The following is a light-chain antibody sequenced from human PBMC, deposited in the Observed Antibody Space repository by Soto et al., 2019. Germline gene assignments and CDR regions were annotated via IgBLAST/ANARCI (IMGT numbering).Light chain of an antibody. V-gene: IGKV3-11*01. Sequence: EIVLTQSPATLSLSPGERATLSCRASQSVSSYLAWYQQKPGQAPRLLISDASNRATGIPARFSGSGSGTDFTLPISSLEHEDFSVDYCQQRSNWPGFTFGPGTKVDIK. CDR3: QQRSNWPGFT. CDR1: QSVSSY. CDR2: DAS. J-gene: IGKJ3*01.